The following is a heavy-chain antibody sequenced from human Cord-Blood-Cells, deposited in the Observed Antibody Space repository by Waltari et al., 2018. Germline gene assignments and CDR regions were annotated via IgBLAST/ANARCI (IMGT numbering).Heavy chain of an antibody. J-gene: IGHJ3*02. V-gene: IGHV1-69*12. D-gene: IGHD1-1*01. Sequence: QVQLVQSGAEVKKPGSSVKVSCKASGGTFSSYAISWVRQAPGQGLEWMGGISPIFGTANDAQKFQGRVTITADEATSTAYMELSSLRSEDTAVYYCARGRTTGTTRAFDIWGQGTMVTVSS. CDR2: ISPIFGTA. CDR3: ARGRTTGTTRAFDI. CDR1: GGTFSSYA.